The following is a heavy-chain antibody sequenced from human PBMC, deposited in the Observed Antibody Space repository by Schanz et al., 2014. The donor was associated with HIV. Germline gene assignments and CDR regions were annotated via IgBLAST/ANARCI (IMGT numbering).Heavy chain of an antibody. D-gene: IGHD7-27*01. V-gene: IGHV3-30*03. CDR3: ARNWGWGFDF. CDR2: ISYDGVNK. Sequence: QVQLVESGGGVVQPGGSLRLSCAASGFSFSTYGIHWVRQAPGKGLEWVAVISYDGVNKHFADSVKGRFTISRDNSKNTLYLQVKRLRTEDTAVYYCARNWGWGFDFGGQGTLVTVSS. CDR1: GFSFSTYG. J-gene: IGHJ4*02.